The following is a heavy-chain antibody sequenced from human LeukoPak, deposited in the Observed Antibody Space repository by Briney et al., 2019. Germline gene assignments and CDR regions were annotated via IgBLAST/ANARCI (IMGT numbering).Heavy chain of an antibody. CDR3: ARVRRQVGSRWFDS. D-gene: IGHD1-26*01. CDR1: GFPFTNNY. Sequence: GGSLRLSCAASGFPFTNNYMSWVRQAPGKGLEWVSVINIGGSVSYADSVKGRFTISRDNSNSTLYLQMNSLRVEDTALYYCARVRRQVGSRWFDSWGWGTLVTVSS. V-gene: IGHV3-53*01. J-gene: IGHJ5*01. CDR2: INIGGSV.